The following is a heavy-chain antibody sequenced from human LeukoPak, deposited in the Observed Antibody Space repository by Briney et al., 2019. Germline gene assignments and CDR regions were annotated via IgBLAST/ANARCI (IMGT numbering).Heavy chain of an antibody. CDR3: GRDSVGGSGTYYNDSPDC. Sequence: ASVTVSCKASGYTFTSYGISWVRQAPGQGLDWMALIRAYKGKTDNAKNLRVRLTMTTDTSTSTAYMELRSLRSDDTAVYCCGRDSVGGSGTYYNDSPDCWGQATLVTDCS. D-gene: IGHD3-10*01. CDR1: GYTFTSYG. CDR2: IRAYKGKT. V-gene: IGHV1-18*01. J-gene: IGHJ4*02.